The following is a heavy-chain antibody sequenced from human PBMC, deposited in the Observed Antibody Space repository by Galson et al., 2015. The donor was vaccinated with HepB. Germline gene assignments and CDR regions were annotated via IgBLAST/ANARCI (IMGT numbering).Heavy chain of an antibody. CDR3: ATRGATGGWFDP. CDR2: INAGNGNT. CDR1: GYTFTSYA. Sequence: QSGAEVKKPGESLKVSCKASGYTFTSYAMHWVRQAPGQRLEWMGWINAGNGNTKYSQKFQGRVTITRDTSTDTAYMELSSLRSEDTAVYYCATRGATGGWFDPWGQGTLVTVSS. V-gene: IGHV1-3*01. D-gene: IGHD1-26*01. J-gene: IGHJ5*02.